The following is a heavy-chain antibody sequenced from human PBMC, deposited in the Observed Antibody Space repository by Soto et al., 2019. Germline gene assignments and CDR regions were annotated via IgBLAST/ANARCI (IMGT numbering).Heavy chain of an antibody. V-gene: IGHV1-18*01. CDR2: ISAYNGNT. CDR1: GYTFTSYG. Sequence: QVQLVQSGAEVKKPGASVKVSCKASGYTFTSYGISWVRQAPGQGLEWMGWISAYNGNTNYAQKLQGRVTMTTDTSSTIGYVQLRCLRLDATAVYHRARRSAYYYGMDVWGQGTTVTVSS. CDR3: ARRSAYYYGMDV. J-gene: IGHJ6*02.